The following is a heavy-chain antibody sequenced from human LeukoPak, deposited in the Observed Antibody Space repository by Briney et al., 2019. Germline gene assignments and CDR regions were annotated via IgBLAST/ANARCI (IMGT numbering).Heavy chain of an antibody. CDR1: GFTFSSYG. J-gene: IGHJ4*02. CDR2: LSGRGSTT. Sequence: GGSLRLSCAASGFTFSSYGMSWVRQAPGKGLEWVSSLSGRGSTTFYADSVKGRFTLARDTSKNTLYLQMNSLRAEDTAVYYCAKDRDVWGSLLDYWGQGTLVSVSS. CDR3: AKDRDVWGSLLDY. V-gene: IGHV3-23*01. D-gene: IGHD3-16*01.